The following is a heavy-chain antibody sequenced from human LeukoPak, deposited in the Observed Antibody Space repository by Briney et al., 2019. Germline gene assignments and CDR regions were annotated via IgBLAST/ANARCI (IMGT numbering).Heavy chain of an antibody. CDR1: GFTFSYYS. CDR3: ASHAYYYDSSGYQPSYYFDY. Sequence: GGSLRLSCTASGFTFSYYSMTWVRQAPGKGLEWVSGINWNGGSTGYADSVKGRFTISRDNAKNSLYLQMNSLRAEDTALYYCASHAYYYDSSGYQPSYYFDYWGQGTLVTVSS. V-gene: IGHV3-20*04. D-gene: IGHD3-22*01. J-gene: IGHJ4*02. CDR2: INWNGGST.